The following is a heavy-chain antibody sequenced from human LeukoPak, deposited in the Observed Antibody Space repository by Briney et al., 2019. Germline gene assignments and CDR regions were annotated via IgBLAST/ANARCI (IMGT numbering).Heavy chain of an antibody. CDR1: GGSISSCNW. CDR2: IYHSGST. CDR3: ARDPNGSGWFDY. Sequence: SETLSLTCAVSGGSISSCNWCSWGRQPPGEGLEWIGEIYHSGSTNYNPSLKSRVTISVDKSKNQFSLKLSSVTAADTAVYYCARDPNGSGWFDYWGQGTLVTVSS. J-gene: IGHJ5*01. V-gene: IGHV4-4*02. D-gene: IGHD6-19*01.